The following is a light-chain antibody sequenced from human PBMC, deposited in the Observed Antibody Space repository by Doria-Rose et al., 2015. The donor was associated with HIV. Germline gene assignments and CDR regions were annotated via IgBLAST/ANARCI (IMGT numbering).Light chain of an antibody. J-gene: IGKJ2*01. Sequence: TQSPATLSVSPGERATLSCRASQGIGSDLAWYQQNPGQAPRILIYRASSRATGIPPRSTGGGSGTEFTLTISSLQSEDFAVYFCHQYSQWPPYTFGQGTKLEVK. CDR2: RAS. V-gene: IGKV3-15*01. CDR3: HQYSQWPPYT. CDR1: QGIGSD.